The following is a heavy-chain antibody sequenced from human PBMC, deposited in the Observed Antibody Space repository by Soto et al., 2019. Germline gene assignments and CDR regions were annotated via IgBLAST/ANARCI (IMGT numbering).Heavy chain of an antibody. CDR2: IYSGGST. D-gene: IGHD3-10*01. J-gene: IGHJ6*02. CDR3: ARDILTEGSGSYYTNYYYYYGMDV. CDR1: GFTVSSNY. V-gene: IGHV3-53*01. Sequence: GGSLRLSCAASGFTVSSNYMSWVRQAPGKGLEWVSVIYSGGSTYYADSVKGRFTISKDNSKNTLYLQMNSLRAEDTAVYYCARDILTEGSGSYYTNYYYYYGMDVWGQGTTVTVSS.